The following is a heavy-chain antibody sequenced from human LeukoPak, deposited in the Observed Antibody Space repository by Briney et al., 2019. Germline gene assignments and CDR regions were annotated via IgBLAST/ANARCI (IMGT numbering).Heavy chain of an antibody. J-gene: IGHJ5*02. CDR3: ARDVGYYYDSSGYDWFDP. Sequence: SETPSPTCTVSRGSITSSYWSWIRQPAGKGLEWIGRIYASGSTNYNPSLKSRVTMSVDTSKNQFSLKLSSVTAADTAVYYCARDVGYYYDSSGYDWFDPWGQGTLVAVSS. D-gene: IGHD3-22*01. V-gene: IGHV4-4*07. CDR1: RGSITSSY. CDR2: IYASGST.